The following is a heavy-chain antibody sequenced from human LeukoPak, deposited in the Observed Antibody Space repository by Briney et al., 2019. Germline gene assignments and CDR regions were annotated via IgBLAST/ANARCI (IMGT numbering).Heavy chain of an antibody. CDR2: ISSSSSTI. CDR3: ARPKQWLTFPNVFDI. D-gene: IGHD5-24*01. V-gene: IGHV3-48*01. Sequence: PGGSLRLSCAASGFTFSSYSMNWVRQAPGKGLEWVSYISSSSSTIYYADSVKGRFTISRDNAKNSLYLQMNSLRAEDTAVYYCARPKQWLTFPNVFDIWGQGTMVTVSS. J-gene: IGHJ3*02. CDR1: GFTFSSYS.